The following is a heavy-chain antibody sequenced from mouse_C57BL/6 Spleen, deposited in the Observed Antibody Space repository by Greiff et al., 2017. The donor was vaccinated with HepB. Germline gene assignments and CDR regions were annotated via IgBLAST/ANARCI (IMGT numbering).Heavy chain of an antibody. V-gene: IGHV2-9-1*01. D-gene: IGHD2-5*01. Sequence: VQLQESGPGLVAPSQSLSITCTVSGFSLTSYAISWVRQPPGKGLEWLGVIWTGGGTNYNSALKSRLSISKDNSKSQVFLKMNSLQTDDTARYYCAREDSNYEGDAMDYWGQGTSVTVSS. CDR3: AREDSNYEGDAMDY. CDR1: GFSLTSYA. J-gene: IGHJ4*01. CDR2: IWTGGGT.